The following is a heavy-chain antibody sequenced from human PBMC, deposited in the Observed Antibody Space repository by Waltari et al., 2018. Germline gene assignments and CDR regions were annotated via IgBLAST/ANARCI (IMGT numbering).Heavy chain of an antibody. Sequence: QVQLVESGGGVVQPGGSLRLSCAASGFTFSSYGMHWVRQAPGKGLEWVAFIRYDGSNKYYADSVKGRFTISRDNSKNTLYLQMNSLRAEDTAVYYCATPGVKVGATPAWGQGTLVTVSS. V-gene: IGHV3-30*02. CDR2: IRYDGSNK. J-gene: IGHJ5*02. CDR3: ATPGVKVGATPA. CDR1: GFTFSSYG. D-gene: IGHD1-26*01.